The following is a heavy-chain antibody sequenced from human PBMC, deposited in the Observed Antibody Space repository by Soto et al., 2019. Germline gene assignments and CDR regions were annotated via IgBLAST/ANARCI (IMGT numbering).Heavy chain of an antibody. Sequence: QVQLVESGGGVVQPGRSLRLSCAASGFTFSSYAMHWVRQAPGKGLEWVAVISYDGSNKYYADSVKGRFTISRDNSKNTLYRQMNSLRAEDTAVYYCARDAPSYYYDSSGTFDYWGQGTLVTVSS. CDR2: ISYDGSNK. CDR1: GFTFSSYA. V-gene: IGHV3-30-3*01. J-gene: IGHJ4*02. D-gene: IGHD3-22*01. CDR3: ARDAPSYYYDSSGTFDY.